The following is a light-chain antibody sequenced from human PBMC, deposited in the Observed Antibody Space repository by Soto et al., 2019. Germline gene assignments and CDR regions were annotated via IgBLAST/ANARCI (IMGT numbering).Light chain of an antibody. CDR1: HDISNY. CDR2: DAS. CDR3: QKYDSAPT. J-gene: IGKJ1*01. V-gene: IGKV1-27*01. Sequence: DIQMTQSRSSLSASVGDRVTITCQATHDISNYLNWYQQRPGKAPKLLIYDASNLQSGVQSRFSGSGSGTDFTLTIRSLQPEDVASYYCQKYDSAPTCGPGTKVDIK.